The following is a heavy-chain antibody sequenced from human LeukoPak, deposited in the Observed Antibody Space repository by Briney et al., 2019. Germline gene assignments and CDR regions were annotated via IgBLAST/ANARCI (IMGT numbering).Heavy chain of an antibody. Sequence: SETLSLTCAVYSGSFSGYYWSWIRQPPGKGLEWIGEINHSGSTNYNPSLKSRVTISVDTSKNQFSLKLSSVTAADTAVYYCARAAIYNWFDPWGQGTLVTVSS. CDR1: SGSFSGYY. J-gene: IGHJ5*02. CDR2: INHSGST. CDR3: ARAAIYNWFDP. D-gene: IGHD3-3*01. V-gene: IGHV4-34*01.